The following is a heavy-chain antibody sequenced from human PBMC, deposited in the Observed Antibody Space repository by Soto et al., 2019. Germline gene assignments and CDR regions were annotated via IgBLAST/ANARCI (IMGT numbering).Heavy chain of an antibody. CDR3: AKVPAAGYYYYMDV. CDR2: ISGSGGST. J-gene: IGHJ6*03. Sequence: EVQLLESGGGLVQPGGSLRLSCAASGFTFSSYAMSWVRQAPGKGLEWVSAISGSGGSTYYADSVKGRFTISRDNSKNTLYLQLNSLRAEDTAVYYCAKVPAAGYYYYMDVWGKGTTVTVSS. CDR1: GFTFSSYA. V-gene: IGHV3-23*01. D-gene: IGHD6-13*01.